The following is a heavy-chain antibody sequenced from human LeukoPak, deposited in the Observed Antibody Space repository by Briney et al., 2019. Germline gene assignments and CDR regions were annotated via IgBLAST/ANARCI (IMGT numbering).Heavy chain of an antibody. Sequence: PGGSLRLSWAAYGFTLSSYSMSCVRQAPGMGLEWVSAIRDRGDTTYYADSVKGRFTISRDNAKNTLYLQMNSLRGEDTAVYYCARGLAGLYWGQGTLVTVSS. CDR3: ARGLAGLY. D-gene: IGHD2-15*01. J-gene: IGHJ4*02. V-gene: IGHV3-23*01. CDR2: IRDRGDTT. CDR1: GFTLSSYS.